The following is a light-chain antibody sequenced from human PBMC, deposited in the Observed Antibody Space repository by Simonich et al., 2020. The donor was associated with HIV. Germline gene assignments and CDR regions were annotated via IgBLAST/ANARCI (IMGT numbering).Light chain of an antibody. J-gene: IGLJ7*01. CDR3: QSYDSSNAV. CDR2: EDD. CDR1: SGRIASNN. Sequence: NFMLTQPHSVSESPGKTVTISCTRSSGRIASNNVQWYQQRPGTSPTIVIYEDDLSPSGVPDRFSGSIDSSSNSASLTISGLKTEDEADYFCQSYDSSNAVFGGGTQLTVL. V-gene: IGLV6-57*01.